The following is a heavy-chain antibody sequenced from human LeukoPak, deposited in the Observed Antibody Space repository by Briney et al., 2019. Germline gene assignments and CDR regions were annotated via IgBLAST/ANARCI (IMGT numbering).Heavy chain of an antibody. CDR2: INTNSGGT. J-gene: IGHJ5*02. CDR3: ARGNPAAIIWDNSFDP. V-gene: IGHV1-2*02. CDR1: GYTFTGYH. Sequence: ASVKVSCKASGYTFTGYHMHWVRQAPGQGLEWMGWINTNSGGTDYAQKFQGRVTMTRDTSISTACMELSRLRSDDTAVYYCARGNPAAIIWDNSFDPWGQGTLVTVSS. D-gene: IGHD2-2*01.